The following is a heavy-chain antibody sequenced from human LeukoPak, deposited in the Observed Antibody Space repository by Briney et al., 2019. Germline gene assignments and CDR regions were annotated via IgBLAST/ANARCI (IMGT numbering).Heavy chain of an antibody. D-gene: IGHD3-10*01. Sequence: PGGSLRLSCAASGFTFSSYWMHWVRQAPGKGLVWVSRINSDGSSTSYADSVKGRFTISRDNAKNTLYLQMNSLRAEDTAVYYCARANYYGSGRAAFDIWGQGTMDTVSS. J-gene: IGHJ3*02. CDR1: GFTFSSYW. CDR2: INSDGSST. CDR3: ARANYYGSGRAAFDI. V-gene: IGHV3-74*01.